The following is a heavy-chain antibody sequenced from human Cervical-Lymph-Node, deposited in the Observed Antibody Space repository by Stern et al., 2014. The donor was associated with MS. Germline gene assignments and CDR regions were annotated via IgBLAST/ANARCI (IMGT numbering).Heavy chain of an antibody. CDR1: GGSISSYY. CDR3: ARGGSSSPPFDN. V-gene: IGHV4-59*01. CDR2: MYYSGST. Sequence: QLQLQESGPGLVKPSETLSLTCTVSGGSISSYYWSWIRQPPGKGLEWIGYMYYSGSTNYNPPLKSRVTISVDTSKNQFSLKLSSVTAADTAVYYCARGGSSSPPFDNWGQGTLVTVSS. D-gene: IGHD6-6*01. J-gene: IGHJ4*02.